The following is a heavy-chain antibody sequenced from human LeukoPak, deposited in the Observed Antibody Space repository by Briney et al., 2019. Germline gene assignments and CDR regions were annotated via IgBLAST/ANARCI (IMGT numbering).Heavy chain of an antibody. D-gene: IGHD2-21*02. CDR2: ISSSSSYI. Sequence: GGSLRLSCAASGFTFSGYSMNWVRQAPGKGLEWVSSISSSSSYIYYADSVKGRFTISRDNAKNSLYLQMNSLRAEDTAVYYCARVCGGGCYLHRAFDIWGQGTMVTVSS. J-gene: IGHJ3*02. CDR3: ARVCGGGCYLHRAFDI. CDR1: GFTFSGYS. V-gene: IGHV3-21*01.